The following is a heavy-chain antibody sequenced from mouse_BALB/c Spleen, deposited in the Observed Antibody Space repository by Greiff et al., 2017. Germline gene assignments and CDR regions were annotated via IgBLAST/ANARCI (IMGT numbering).Heavy chain of an antibody. Sequence: EVHLVESGGGLVQPGGSRKLSCAASGFTFSSFGMHWVRQAPEKGLEWVAYISSGSSTIYYADTVKGRFTISRDNPKNTLFLQMTSLRSEDTAMYYCARSGYYGSSSWYFDVWGAGTTVTVSS. J-gene: IGHJ1*01. CDR1: GFTFSSFG. V-gene: IGHV5-17*02. CDR3: ARSGYYGSSSWYFDV. CDR2: ISSGSSTI. D-gene: IGHD1-1*01.